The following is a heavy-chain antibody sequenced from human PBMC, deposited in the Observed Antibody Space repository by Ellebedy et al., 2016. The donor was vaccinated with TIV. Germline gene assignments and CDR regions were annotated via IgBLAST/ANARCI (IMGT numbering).Heavy chain of an antibody. V-gene: IGHV1-69*06. D-gene: IGHD6-19*01. J-gene: IGHJ6*02. CDR1: GGTFSSYA. CDR2: IIPIFGTA. Sequence: ASVKVSCKASGGTFSSYAISWVRQAPGQGLEWMGGIIPIFGTANYAQKFQGRVTITADKSTSTAYMELSSLRSEDTAVYYCARTRWLATDYYYYYGMDVWGQGTTVTVSS. CDR3: ARTRWLATDYYYYYGMDV.